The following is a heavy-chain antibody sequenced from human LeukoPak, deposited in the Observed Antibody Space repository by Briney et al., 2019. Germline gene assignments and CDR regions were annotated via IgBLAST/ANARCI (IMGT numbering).Heavy chain of an antibody. Sequence: SESLSLTCAVYGGSFSGYYWSWIRQPPGKGLEWIGEINHSGSTNYNPSLKSRVTVSVDTSKNQFSLKLSSVTAADTAVYYCARENNHLTWFDPWGQGTLVTVSS. CDR3: ARENNHLTWFDP. J-gene: IGHJ5*02. V-gene: IGHV4-34*01. CDR1: GGSFSGYY. CDR2: INHSGST. D-gene: IGHD1-14*01.